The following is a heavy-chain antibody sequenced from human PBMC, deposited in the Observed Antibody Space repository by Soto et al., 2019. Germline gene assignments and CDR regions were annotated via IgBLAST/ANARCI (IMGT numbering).Heavy chain of an antibody. Sequence: GGSLRLSCVASGFTFSSYAMTWVRQAPGKGLEWVSAISGGDGSPSYADSVKGRFTISRDNSKNTLYLHMNSLRADDTAAYYCAKWHTYNYDSLAFSGFDCWGQGTQVPVCS. V-gene: IGHV3-23*01. CDR2: ISGGDGSP. D-gene: IGHD3-16*01. CDR1: GFTFSSYA. CDR3: AKWHTYNYDSLAFSGFDC. J-gene: IGHJ4*02.